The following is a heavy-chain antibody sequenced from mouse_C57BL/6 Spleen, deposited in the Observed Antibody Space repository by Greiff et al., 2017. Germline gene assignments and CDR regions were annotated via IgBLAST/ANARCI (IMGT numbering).Heavy chain of an antibody. Sequence: QVQLQQPGAELVMPGASVKLSCKASGYTFTSYWMHWVKQRPGQGLEWIGEIDPSDSYTNYNQKFKGKSTLTVDKSSSTAYMQLSSLTSDDSAVYYCARSTVAPFDYGGQGTTLTVSS. CDR1: GYTFTSYW. J-gene: IGHJ2*01. CDR3: ARSTVAPFDY. CDR2: IDPSDSYT. V-gene: IGHV1-69*01. D-gene: IGHD1-1*01.